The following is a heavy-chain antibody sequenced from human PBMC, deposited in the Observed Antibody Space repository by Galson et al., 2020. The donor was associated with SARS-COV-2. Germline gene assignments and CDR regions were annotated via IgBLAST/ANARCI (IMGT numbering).Heavy chain of an antibody. CDR2: INPNSGGK. D-gene: IGHD3-22*01. V-gene: IGHV1-2*02. CDR1: GYTFTGYY. J-gene: IGHJ6*02. CDR3: ARVAFPYYYVSSGYYIAYYYGMDV. Sequence: ASVKVSCKASGYTFTGYYMHWVRQAPGQGLEWMEWINPNSGGKHYEQKFQGRVTMTRDTSISTAYMELSRLRSDDTAVYYCARVAFPYYYVSSGYYIAYYYGMDVWGQGTTVTVSS.